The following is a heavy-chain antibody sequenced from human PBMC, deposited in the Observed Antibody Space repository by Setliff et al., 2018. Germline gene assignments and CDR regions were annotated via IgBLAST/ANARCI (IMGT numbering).Heavy chain of an antibody. D-gene: IGHD2-21*01. V-gene: IGHV1-8*01. CDR2: MNPNSGNT. CDR1: GYTFTSYD. J-gene: IGHJ3*02. Sequence: ASVKVSCKASGYTFTSYDINWVRQATGQGLEWMGWMNPNSGNTGYTQKFQGRVTMTRNTSISTAYMELSSLRSEDTAVYYCARGDFDSYFPLNAFDIWGQGTMVTVSS. CDR3: ARGDFDSYFPLNAFDI.